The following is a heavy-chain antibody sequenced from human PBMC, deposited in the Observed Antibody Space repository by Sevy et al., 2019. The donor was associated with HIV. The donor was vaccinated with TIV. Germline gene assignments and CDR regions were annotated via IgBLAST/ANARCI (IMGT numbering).Heavy chain of an antibody. D-gene: IGHD6-25*01. J-gene: IGHJ4*02. Sequence: GGSLRLSCPASGFTFSSYAMSWVRQAPGKGLEWVSAISDTGGSTYYADSVKGRFTISRDNSKNTLYLRMNSLRAEDTALYYCAKAALVAAAYYFDYWGQGTLVTVSS. CDR3: AKAALVAAAYYFDY. CDR1: GFTFSSYA. V-gene: IGHV3-23*01. CDR2: ISDTGGST.